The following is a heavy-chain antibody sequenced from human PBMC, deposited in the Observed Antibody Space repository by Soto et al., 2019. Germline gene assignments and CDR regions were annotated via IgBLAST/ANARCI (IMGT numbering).Heavy chain of an antibody. Sequence: QVQLVESGGGLVKPGGSLRLSCAASGFTFSDYYMSWIRQAPGKGLEWVSYISSTGSGTHYTDSVKGRFTISRDNAKNSLYRQMNSLRAEDTAVYYCARTQYGSGSYYSLDVWGQGTTVIVSS. CDR1: GFTFSDYY. V-gene: IGHV3-11*01. CDR2: ISSTGSGT. D-gene: IGHD3-10*01. J-gene: IGHJ6*02. CDR3: ARTQYGSGSYYSLDV.